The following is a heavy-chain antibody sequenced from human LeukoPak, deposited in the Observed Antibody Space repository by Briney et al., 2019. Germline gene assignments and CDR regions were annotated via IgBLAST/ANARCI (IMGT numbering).Heavy chain of an antibody. CDR3: ARDRTALVPDYMDV. J-gene: IGHJ6*03. V-gene: IGHV3-21*01. Sequence: PGGSLRLSCTASGFSFSSYNINWVRQAPGKGLERVSSFISSSNYMYYADSVKGRFTISRDNAKNTLYLQINSLRAEDTAVYYCARDRTALVPDYMDVWGRGTTVTVSS. D-gene: IGHD5-18*01. CDR2: FISSSNYM. CDR1: GFSFSSYN.